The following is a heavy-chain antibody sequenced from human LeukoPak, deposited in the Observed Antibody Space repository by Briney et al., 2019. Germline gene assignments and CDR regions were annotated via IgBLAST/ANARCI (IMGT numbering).Heavy chain of an antibody. CDR3: AKDRAGATWVFDY. Sequence: GGTLRLSCVASGFMFASVGMNWVRKAPGKGLEWVSSISGGGDRTYYADSVKGRFTISRDNSKNTLYLQMNSLRAEDTAVYYCAKDRAGATWVFDYWGQGTLVTVSS. J-gene: IGHJ4*02. CDR2: ISGGGDRT. D-gene: IGHD1-26*01. CDR1: GFMFASVG. V-gene: IGHV3-23*01.